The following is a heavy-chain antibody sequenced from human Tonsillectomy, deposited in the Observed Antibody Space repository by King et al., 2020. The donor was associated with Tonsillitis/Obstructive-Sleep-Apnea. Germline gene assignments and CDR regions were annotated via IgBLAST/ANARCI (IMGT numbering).Heavy chain of an antibody. J-gene: IGHJ4*02. Sequence: VQLVESGGLLLQPGGSLRLSCAASGFTFSTYAMSWVRQAPGKGLEWVSSISGSGATTYYADSVKSRFTISRDNSKNTLYLQMNTLRAEDTAIYYCAKISRCEFLRYLDYWRQGPLVTVYS. CDR3: AKISRCEFLRYLDY. D-gene: IGHD2/OR15-2a*01. CDR2: ISGSGATT. V-gene: IGHV3-23*04. CDR1: GFTFSTYA.